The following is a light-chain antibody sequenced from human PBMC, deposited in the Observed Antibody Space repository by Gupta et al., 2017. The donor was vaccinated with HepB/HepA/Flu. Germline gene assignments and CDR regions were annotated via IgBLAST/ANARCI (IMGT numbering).Light chain of an antibody. CDR2: WAS. CDR3: HQEDSAGWT. Sequence: DIVMTQSPDSLAVSLGERATINCKSSQSVLYSSNNKNYLGWYQQKPGRPPKLLIYWASTRESGVPDPFSDSRSGTAFTLTISSLQAEDVAVYYCHQEDSAGWTFGQGTMVEIK. J-gene: IGKJ1*01. V-gene: IGKV4-1*01. CDR1: QSVLYSSNNKNY.